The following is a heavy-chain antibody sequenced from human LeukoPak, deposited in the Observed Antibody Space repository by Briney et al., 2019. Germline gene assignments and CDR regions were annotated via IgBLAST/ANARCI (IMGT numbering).Heavy chain of an antibody. CDR1: GFTFSDYY. D-gene: IGHD1-26*01. CDR2: ISSSSRYT. CDR3: ARDHSGSYKFYFDY. V-gene: IGHV3-11*06. Sequence: GGSVPLSCAASGFTFSDYYMSWIRQAPGKGLEWVSYISSSSRYTNYADSVKGRFTISRDNAKNSLYLQMNSLRAEDTAVYYCARDHSGSYKFYFDYWGQETVVPLFS. J-gene: IGHJ4*02.